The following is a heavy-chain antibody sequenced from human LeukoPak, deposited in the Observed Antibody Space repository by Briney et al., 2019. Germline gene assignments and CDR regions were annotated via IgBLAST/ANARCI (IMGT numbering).Heavy chain of an antibody. CDR3: ARDMDCSGGSCYPPPDSDY. CDR1: GFTFSSYS. CDR2: ISSSSSYI. D-gene: IGHD2-15*01. V-gene: IGHV3-21*01. Sequence: GGSLRLSCAASGFTFSSYSMNWVRQAPGKGLEWVSSISSSSSYIYYADSVKGRFTISRDNAKNSLYLQMNSLRAEDTAVYYCARDMDCSGGSCYPPPDSDYWGQGTLVTVSS. J-gene: IGHJ4*02.